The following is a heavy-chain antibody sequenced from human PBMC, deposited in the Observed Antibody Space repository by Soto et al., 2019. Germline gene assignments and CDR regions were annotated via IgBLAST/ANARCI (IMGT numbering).Heavy chain of an antibody. CDR2: ISYDGSNK. J-gene: IGHJ6*01. CDR1: VFTFSSYG. Sequence: PVGSLRLSCASSVFTFSSYGMHCVRQSPGKWLEWVAVISYDGSNKYYAGSVKGRFTISRDNSKNTLYLQMNSLRAEDTAVYYCAKDRVDTAMVTYYYGMEVWGQGTTVNVSS. D-gene: IGHD5-18*01. V-gene: IGHV3-30*18. CDR3: AKDRVDTAMVTYYYGMEV.